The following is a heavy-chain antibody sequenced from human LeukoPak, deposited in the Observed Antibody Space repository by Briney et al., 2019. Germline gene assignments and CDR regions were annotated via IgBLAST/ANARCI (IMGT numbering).Heavy chain of an antibody. CDR3: ARRTGTTSWFDP. CDR1: GYSISSGYY. Sequence: SETLSLTCTVSGYSISSGYYWGWIRQPPGKGLEWIGSIYHSGSAYYNPSLKSRVTISVDTSKNQFSLKLSSVTAADTAVYYCARRTGTTSWFDPWGQGTLVTVSS. CDR2: IYHSGSA. J-gene: IGHJ5*02. D-gene: IGHD1-1*01. V-gene: IGHV4-38-2*02.